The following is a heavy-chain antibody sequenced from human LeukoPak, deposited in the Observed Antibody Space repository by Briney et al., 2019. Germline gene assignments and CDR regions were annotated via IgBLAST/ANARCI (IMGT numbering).Heavy chain of an antibody. D-gene: IGHD6-6*01. Sequence: GGSLRLSCAASGFTFSSYWMSWVRQAPGKGLEWVANIQQDGSEKYYVDSVKGRFTISRDNAKNSLYLQMNSLRAEDTAVYYCARELGSYSSSSQGDYWGQGTLVTVSS. CDR1: GFTFSSYW. CDR3: ARELGSYSSSSQGDY. J-gene: IGHJ4*02. CDR2: IQQDGSEK. V-gene: IGHV3-7*01.